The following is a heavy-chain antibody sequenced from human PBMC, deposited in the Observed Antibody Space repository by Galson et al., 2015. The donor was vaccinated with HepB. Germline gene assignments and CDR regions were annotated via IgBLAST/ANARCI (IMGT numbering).Heavy chain of an antibody. J-gene: IGHJ3*02. V-gene: IGHV3-74*01. D-gene: IGHD3-10*01. CDR1: GFTFSSYW. CDR3: ARDGSTMADAFDI. Sequence: SLRLSCAASGFTFSSYWMHWVRQAPGKGLVWVSRINSDGSSTSYADSVKGRFTISRDNAKNTLYLQMNSLRAEDTAVYYCARDGSTMADAFDIWGQGTMVTVSS. CDR2: INSDGSST.